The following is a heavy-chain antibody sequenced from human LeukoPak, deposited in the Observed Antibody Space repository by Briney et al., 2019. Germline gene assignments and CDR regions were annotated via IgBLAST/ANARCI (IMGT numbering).Heavy chain of an antibody. CDR2: ISASGGTT. Sequence: GGSLRLSCEVSGFTFREYAMSWARQAPGKGLEWVSVISASGGTTYYADSVDGRFTISRDNSKNTLFLQMNSPRVDDTAVYYCAKREYDSSRYPMYTIDYWGQGTLVTVSA. CDR3: AKREYDSSRYPMYTIDY. D-gene: IGHD3-22*01. J-gene: IGHJ4*02. V-gene: IGHV3-23*01. CDR1: GFTFREYA.